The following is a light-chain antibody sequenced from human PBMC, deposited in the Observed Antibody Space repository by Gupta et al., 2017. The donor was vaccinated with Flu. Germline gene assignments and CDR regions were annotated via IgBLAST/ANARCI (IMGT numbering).Light chain of an antibody. CDR2: AAS. CDR3: QQYYSYPSYT. J-gene: IGKJ2*01. CDR1: QGISSY. V-gene: IGKV1-8*01. Sequence: AIRMTQSPSSFSASTGDRVTITCRASQGISSYLAWYQQKPGKAPKLLIYAASTLQSGVPSRFSGSGSGTDFTLTISCLQSEDFATYYCQQYYSYPSYTFGQETKLEIK.